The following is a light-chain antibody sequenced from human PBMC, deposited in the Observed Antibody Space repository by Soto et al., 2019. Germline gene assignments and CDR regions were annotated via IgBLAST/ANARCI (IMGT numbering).Light chain of an antibody. J-gene: IGLJ2*01. CDR1: SSDVGGYNY. CDR3: SSYTSRSTLVV. CDR2: EVS. Sequence: QSALTQPASVSGSPGQSITISCTGTSSDVGGYNYVSWYQQHPGKAPKRMIYEVSNRPSGVSNRFSGSKAGNTASLTISGLPAEDEADYYCSSYTSRSTLVVFGGGTKLTV. V-gene: IGLV2-14*01.